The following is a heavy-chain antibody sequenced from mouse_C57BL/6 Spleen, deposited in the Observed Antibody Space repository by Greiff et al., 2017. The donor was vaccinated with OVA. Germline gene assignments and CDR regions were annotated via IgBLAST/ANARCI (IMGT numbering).Heavy chain of an antibody. D-gene: IGHD2-4*01. CDR2: INPGSGCT. Sequence: VQLQQSGAELVRPGTSVKVSCKASGYAFTNYLISWVKQRPGQGLEWIGVINPGSGCTNYNEKFKGKATLTADKSSSTAYMQLSSLTSEDSADYFCAERDDYDGGWFAYWGQGTLVTVSA. V-gene: IGHV1-54*01. J-gene: IGHJ3*01. CDR1: GYAFTNYL. CDR3: AERDDYDGGWFAY.